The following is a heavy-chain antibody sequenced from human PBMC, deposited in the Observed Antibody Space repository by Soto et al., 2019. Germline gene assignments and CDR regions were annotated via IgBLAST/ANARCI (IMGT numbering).Heavy chain of an antibody. V-gene: IGHV4-39*01. D-gene: IGHD1-1*01. Sequence: QLQLQESGPGLVKPSETLSLTCTVSGGSISSSSYYWGWVRQHPGKGLEWIGSIYYSGSTTYYNPSLKSRVTIWVDTYETHFTLRLTSLSAADTAVYYCASHSHNSVFDHWVKGALLIVSS. CDR1: GGSISSSSYY. CDR2: IYYSGSTT. J-gene: IGHJ4*02. CDR3: ASHSHNSVFDH.